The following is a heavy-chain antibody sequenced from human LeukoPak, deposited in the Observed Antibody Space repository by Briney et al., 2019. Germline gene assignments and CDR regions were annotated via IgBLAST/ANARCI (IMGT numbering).Heavy chain of an antibody. V-gene: IGHV1-69*04. CDR1: GGTFSSYA. CDR2: IIPIFGIA. D-gene: IGHD6-13*01. CDR3: ARDAAIAAAGGVYFDY. Sequence: GSSVKVSCKASGGTFSSYAISWVRQAPGQGLEWMGRIIPIFGIANYAQKFQGRVTITADKSTSTAYMELSSLRSEDTAVYYCARDAAIAAAGGVYFDYWGRGTLVTVSS. J-gene: IGHJ4*02.